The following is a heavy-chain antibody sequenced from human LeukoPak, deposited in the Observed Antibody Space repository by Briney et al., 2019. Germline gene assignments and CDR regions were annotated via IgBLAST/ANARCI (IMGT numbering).Heavy chain of an antibody. Sequence: PSETLSLTCAVYGGSFSGYYWSWIRQPPGKGLEWIGEINHSGSTNYNPSLKSRVTISVDTSKNQFSLKLSSVTAADTAVYYCARDGSYYYDSSGYYEHWGQGTLVTVSS. CDR1: GGSFSGYY. J-gene: IGHJ1*01. D-gene: IGHD3-22*01. V-gene: IGHV4-34*01. CDR3: ARDGSYYYDSSGYYEH. CDR2: INHSGST.